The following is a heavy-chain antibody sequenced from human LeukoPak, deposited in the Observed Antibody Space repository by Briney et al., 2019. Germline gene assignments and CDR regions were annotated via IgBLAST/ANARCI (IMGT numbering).Heavy chain of an antibody. V-gene: IGHV3-23*01. CDR2: ISGSGGST. Sequence: PGGSLRLPCAASGFTFSSYAMCWVRQAPGKGLEWVSAISGSGGSTYYADSVKGRFTISRDNSKSTLYLQMNSLRAEDTAVYYCAKGPAENDAFDIWGQGTMVTVSS. CDR1: GFTFSSYA. D-gene: IGHD6-13*01. J-gene: IGHJ3*02. CDR3: AKGPAENDAFDI.